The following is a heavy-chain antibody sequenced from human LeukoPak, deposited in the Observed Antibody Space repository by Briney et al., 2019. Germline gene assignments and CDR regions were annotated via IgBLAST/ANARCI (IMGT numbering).Heavy chain of an antibody. J-gene: IGHJ3*02. CDR2: INPNSGGT. CDR3: ARGEIWFSAFDI. V-gene: IGHV1-2*06. CDR1: GSPFTGYY. Sequence: ASVKVSFKASGSPFTGYYMHWVRRAPGQGVGWMGRINPNSGGTNYAHKFQGSVTMTRDTSISTAYMELSRLRSDDTAVYYCARGEIWFSAFDIWGQGTMVTVSS. D-gene: IGHD3-10*01.